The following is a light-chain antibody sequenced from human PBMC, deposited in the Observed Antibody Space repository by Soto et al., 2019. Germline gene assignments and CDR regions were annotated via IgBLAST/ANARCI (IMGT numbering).Light chain of an antibody. J-gene: IGKJ1*01. CDR3: QQSYSSPPT. CDR2: AAS. Sequence: DIQMTQSPSSLSASVGGRVSITCRASQSIRSHLNWYQHKPGKAPKVLIYAASSLQGGVPSRFSGSGSGTDFTLTIKSLQPEDFATYYCQQSYSSPPTFGQGTKVDIK. V-gene: IGKV1-39*01. CDR1: QSIRSH.